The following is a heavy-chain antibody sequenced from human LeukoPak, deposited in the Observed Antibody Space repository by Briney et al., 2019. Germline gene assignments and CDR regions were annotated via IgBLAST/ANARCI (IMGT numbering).Heavy chain of an antibody. J-gene: IGHJ3*01. CDR3: ARDKPRRTSVVTHGGEA. D-gene: IGHD4-23*01. V-gene: IGHV1-69*04. Sequence: GASVKVSCKASGGTFSSYANSWVRQAPGQGLEWMGRIIPIFGIANYAQKFQGRVTITADKSTSTAYMELSSLRSEDTAVYYCARDKPRRTSVVTHGGEAWGQGTMVTVSS. CDR1: GGTFSSYA. CDR2: IIPIFGIA.